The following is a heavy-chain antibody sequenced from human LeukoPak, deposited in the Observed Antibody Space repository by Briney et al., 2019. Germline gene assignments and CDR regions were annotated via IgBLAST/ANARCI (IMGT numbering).Heavy chain of an antibody. Sequence: ASVKFSCKASGGTFSSYAISWVRQAPGQGLEWMGGIIPIFGTANYAQKFQGRVTITTDESTSTAYMELSSLRSEDTAVYYCASEGPKNGVDYWGQGTLVTVSS. CDR1: GGTFSSYA. J-gene: IGHJ4*02. CDR3: ASEGPKNGVDY. V-gene: IGHV1-69*05. CDR2: IIPIFGTA.